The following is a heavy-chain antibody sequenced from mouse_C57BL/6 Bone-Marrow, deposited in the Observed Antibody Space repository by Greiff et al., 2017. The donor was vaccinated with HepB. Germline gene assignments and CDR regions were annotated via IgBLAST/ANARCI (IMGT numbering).Heavy chain of an antibody. CDR1: GFTFSSYA. V-gene: IGHV5-9-1*02. Sequence: EVQVVESGEGLVKPGGSLKLSCAASGFTFSSYAMSWVRQTPEKRLEWVAYISSGGDYIYYADTVKGRFTISRDNARNTLYLQMSSLKSEDTAMYYCTRAPYYDYDGYFDVWGTGTTVTVSS. CDR3: TRAPYYDYDGYFDV. CDR2: ISSGGDYI. J-gene: IGHJ1*03. D-gene: IGHD2-4*01.